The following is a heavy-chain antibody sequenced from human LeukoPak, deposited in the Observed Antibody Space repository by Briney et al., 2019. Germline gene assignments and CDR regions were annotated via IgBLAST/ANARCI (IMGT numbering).Heavy chain of an antibody. V-gene: IGHV3-48*01. CDR3: VGENLYCSSTSCYSGNY. D-gene: IGHD2-2*01. CDR1: GFTFSSYS. J-gene: IGHJ4*02. CDR2: ISSSSSTI. Sequence: GGSLRLSCAASGFTFSSYSVNWVRQAPGKGLEWVSYISSSSSTIYYADSVKGRFTISRDNAKNSLYLQMNSLRAEDTAVYYCVGENLYCSSTSCYSGNYWGQGTPVTVSS.